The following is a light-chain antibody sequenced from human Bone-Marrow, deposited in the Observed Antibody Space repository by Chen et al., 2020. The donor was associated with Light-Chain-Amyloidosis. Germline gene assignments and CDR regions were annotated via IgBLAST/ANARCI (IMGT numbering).Light chain of an antibody. J-gene: IGLJ2*01. Sequence: QAALTQPASVSGSPRQSVTISCTGTSSDVGGYHYVSWYQQHPGQAPKLIIYDVTYRPSGVSNRFSGSTSGNPASLTISGLQAEDEADYYCSSFTRNNALVFGGGTKLTVL. V-gene: IGLV2-14*03. CDR2: DVT. CDR1: SSDVGGYHY. CDR3: SSFTRNNALV.